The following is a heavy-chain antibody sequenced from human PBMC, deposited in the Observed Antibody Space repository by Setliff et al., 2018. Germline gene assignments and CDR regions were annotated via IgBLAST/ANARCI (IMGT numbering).Heavy chain of an antibody. Sequence: SETLSLTCTVSGGSISTYYWNWIRQPVGKGLEWIGHIFLTGSTDYDPSFRSRVTILLDTSKNQFSLTLTSVTAADTAVYYCARMTGFQYIDVWGKGTTVTVSS. V-gene: IGHV4-4*07. CDR3: ARMTGFQYIDV. D-gene: IGHD3-3*01. CDR2: IFLTGST. J-gene: IGHJ6*03. CDR1: GGSISTYY.